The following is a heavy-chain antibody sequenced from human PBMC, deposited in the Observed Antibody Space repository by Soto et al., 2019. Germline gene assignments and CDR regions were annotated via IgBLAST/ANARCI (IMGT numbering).Heavy chain of an antibody. D-gene: IGHD2-2*01. J-gene: IGHJ5*02. Sequence: QVQRVQSGGEVKRPGASVKVSCKTPGYTFSNYGFPWGRQAPGKPLEWLGWISLYSDGTNYAQKFQGRVSMTTDTSTTTAYMELRSLRSDDTAVYYCARVVPGAEAWFGPWGQGTLVTVSS. CDR1: GYTFSNYG. CDR3: ARVVPGAEAWFGP. CDR2: ISLYSDGT. V-gene: IGHV1-18*01.